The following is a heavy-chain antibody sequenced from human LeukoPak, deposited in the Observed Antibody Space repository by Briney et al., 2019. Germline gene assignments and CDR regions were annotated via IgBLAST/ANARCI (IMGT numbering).Heavy chain of an antibody. D-gene: IGHD3-3*01. CDR3: ARFTYYAFWSGYLAFSRYGMDV. CDR1: GFTVSSNY. Sequence: GGSLRLSCAASGFTVSSNYMSWVRQAPGKGLEWVSVIYSGGSTYYADSVKVRFTISIDNSKNTLYLQMNSLRVEDTAVYYCARFTYYAFWSGYLAFSRYGMDVWGQGTTVTVSS. J-gene: IGHJ6*02. V-gene: IGHV3-53*01. CDR2: IYSGGST.